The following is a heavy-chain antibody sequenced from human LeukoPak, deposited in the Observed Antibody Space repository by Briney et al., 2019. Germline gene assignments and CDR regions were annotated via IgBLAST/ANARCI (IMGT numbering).Heavy chain of an antibody. V-gene: IGHV3-23*01. Sequence: GGSLRLSCTGSGFTFSSQAMTWVRQAPGKGLEWVSSSSGSGQTTYYVDSVKGRFTTSRENSMNTLYLQMNSLRAEDTAVYYCVKDPWRIADGPRGMDVWGQGTTVTVSS. CDR1: GFTFSSQA. D-gene: IGHD6-6*01. CDR3: VKDPWRIADGPRGMDV. CDR2: SSGSGQTT. J-gene: IGHJ6*02.